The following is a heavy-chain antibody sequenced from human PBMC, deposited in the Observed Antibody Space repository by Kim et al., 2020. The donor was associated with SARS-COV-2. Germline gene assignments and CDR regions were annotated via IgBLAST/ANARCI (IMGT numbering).Heavy chain of an antibody. Sequence: GGSLRLSCAASGFTFSSYAMSWVRQAPGKGLEWVSTMSGSGGSTYYADSVKGRFTIFRDNSKNTLYLQMSSLRAEDTAVYYCVKDREGGYCSGGSCYGAYNWFDPWGQGTLVTVSS. V-gene: IGHV3-23*01. CDR2: MSGSGGST. CDR1: GFTFSSYA. CDR3: VKDREGGYCSGGSCYGAYNWFDP. J-gene: IGHJ5*02. D-gene: IGHD2-15*01.